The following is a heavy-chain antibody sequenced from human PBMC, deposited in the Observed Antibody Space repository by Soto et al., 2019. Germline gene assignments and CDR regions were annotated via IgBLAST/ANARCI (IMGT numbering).Heavy chain of an antibody. J-gene: IGHJ6*02. CDR1: GFSFTTSGVG. CDR2: LYWDEDK. V-gene: IGHV2-5*02. Sequence: QITLKESGPTLVKPTQTLTLTCTFSGFSFTTSGVGVGWVRQPPGKALEWLALLYWDEDKRYSSSLKSRLTISKDTSKNQVVLTMTNMDPVDTATYYCAHRPGEGNGRASYYGMDVWGQGTTVTVSS. D-gene: IGHD1-26*01. CDR3: AHRPGEGNGRASYYGMDV.